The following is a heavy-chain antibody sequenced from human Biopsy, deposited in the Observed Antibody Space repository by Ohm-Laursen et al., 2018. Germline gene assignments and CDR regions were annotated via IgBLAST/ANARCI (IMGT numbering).Heavy chain of an antibody. J-gene: IGHJ6*02. CDR1: GFTFSSSA. V-gene: IGHV1-58*01. Sequence: ASVKVSCKASGFTFSSSAVQWVRQARGQRLEWIEWIVVGSGHTNYAQKFQERVTITRDMSTSTAYMELTSLRSEDTAVYYCAATSTLYYYYYAMDVWDQGTTITVSS. CDR2: IVVGSGHT. CDR3: AATSTLYYYYYAMDV.